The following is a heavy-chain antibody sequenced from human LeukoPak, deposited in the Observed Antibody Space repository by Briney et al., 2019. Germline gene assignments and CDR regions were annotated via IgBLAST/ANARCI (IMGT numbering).Heavy chain of an antibody. CDR1: GFTFSTYV. Sequence: GSLRLSCSVSGFTFSTYVMHWVRQAPGKGLEYVSAISSNGDNTYYADSVKGRFTISRDNSKDTLYLQMSSLRADDTAVYYCVRGTGYWGQGTLVTVSS. V-gene: IGHV3-64D*06. J-gene: IGHJ4*02. CDR3: VRGTGY. CDR2: ISSNGDNT.